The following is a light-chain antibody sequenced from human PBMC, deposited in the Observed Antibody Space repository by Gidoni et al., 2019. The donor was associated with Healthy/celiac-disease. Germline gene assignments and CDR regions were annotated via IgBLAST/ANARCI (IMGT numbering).Light chain of an antibody. CDR3: QQSYSTPWT. J-gene: IGKJ1*01. Sequence: DIQMTQSPSSLSASVGDRVTITCRASQSISSYLNCYQQKPGKAPKLLIYAASSLQSGVPSRFSGSGSGTDFTLTISSLQPEDFATYYCQQSYSTPWTFXQXTKVEIK. CDR1: QSISSY. V-gene: IGKV1-39*01. CDR2: AAS.